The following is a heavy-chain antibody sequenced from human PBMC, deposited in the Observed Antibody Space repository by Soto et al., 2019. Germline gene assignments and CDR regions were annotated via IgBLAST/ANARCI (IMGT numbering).Heavy chain of an antibody. CDR2: ISSSTVTI. D-gene: IGHD6-19*01. V-gene: IGHV3-48*01. CDR3: ARDDSGWYLGY. CDR1: GFTFSSYS. Sequence: EVQLVESGGGLVQPGGSLRLSCAASGFTFSSYSMNWVRQAPGKGLEWVSYISSSTVTIYYADSVKGRFTISRDNAKHSLYLQMTSLRAEDTAVYYCARDDSGWYLGYWGQGTLVTVSS. J-gene: IGHJ4*02.